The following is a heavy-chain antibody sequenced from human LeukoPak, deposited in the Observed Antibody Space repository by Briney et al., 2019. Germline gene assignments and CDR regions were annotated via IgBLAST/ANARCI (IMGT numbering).Heavy chain of an antibody. CDR1: GFTFSSYS. D-gene: IGHD5-24*01. Sequence: GVLRLSCVGSGFTFSSYSMNWGRQAPGKGLEWVGFIRSKAYGGTTEYAASVKGRFTISRDDSKSIAYLQMNSLKTEDTAVYYCTRDSGMVEVATILPTFDYWGQGTLVTVSS. J-gene: IGHJ4*02. CDR2: IRSKAYGGTT. CDR3: TRDSGMVEVATILPTFDY. V-gene: IGHV3-49*04.